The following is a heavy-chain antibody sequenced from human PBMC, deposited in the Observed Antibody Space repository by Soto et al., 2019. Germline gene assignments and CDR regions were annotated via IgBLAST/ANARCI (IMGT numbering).Heavy chain of an antibody. Sequence: KAAGCTFTGYAVGWVLKGPIKRLEWMGWINAGNGNTKYSQKFQGRVTITRDTSASTAYMELSSLRSDDTAVYYCARDIYDYIWGCYGYLDYWGQGTLVTVSS. CDR3: ARDIYDYIWGCYGYLDY. CDR2: INAGNGNT. CDR1: GCTFTGYA. D-gene: IGHD3-16*01. V-gene: IGHV1-3*01. J-gene: IGHJ4*02.